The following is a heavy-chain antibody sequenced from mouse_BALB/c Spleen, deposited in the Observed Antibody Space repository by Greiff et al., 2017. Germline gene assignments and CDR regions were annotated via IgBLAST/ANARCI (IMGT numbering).Heavy chain of an antibody. J-gene: IGHJ2*01. CDR1: GFTFSSYG. Sequence: EVKLLESGGGLVQPGGSLKLSCAASGFTFSSYGMSWVRQTPDKRLELVATINSNGGSTYYPDSVKGRFTISRDNAKNTLYLQMSSLKSEDTAMYYCASSIYYDYDGGRDWGQGTTLTVSS. CDR2: INSNGGST. CDR3: ASSIYYDYDGGRD. V-gene: IGHV5-6-3*01. D-gene: IGHD2-4*01.